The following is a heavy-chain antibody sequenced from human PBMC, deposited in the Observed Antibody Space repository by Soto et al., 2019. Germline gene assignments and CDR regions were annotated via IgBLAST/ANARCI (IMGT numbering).Heavy chain of an antibody. J-gene: IGHJ3*02. D-gene: IGHD2-2*01. CDR1: GFTFSSSW. CDR2: IKQDGSEK. CDR3: ARLSDSISCFGFDI. V-gene: IGHV3-7*01. Sequence: PGGSLILSCAPSGFTFSSSWMSWVRQAPGKGLEWVANIKQDGSEKYYVDSVRGRFTISRDNAKNSLYLQMNSLRAEDTAIYYCARLSDSISCFGFDIWGQGTMVTVSS.